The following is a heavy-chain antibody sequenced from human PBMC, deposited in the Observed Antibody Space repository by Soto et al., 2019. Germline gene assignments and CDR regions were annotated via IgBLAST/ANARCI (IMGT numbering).Heavy chain of an antibody. D-gene: IGHD1-7*01. CDR3: ARDGTAEEAYYYYYGMDV. Sequence: GGSLRLSCAASGFTFSSYSMNWVRQAPGKGLEWVSSISSSSSYIYYADSVKGRFTISRDNAKNSLYLQMNSLRAEDTAVYYCARDGTAEEAYYYYYGMDVWGQGTTVTVSS. CDR1: GFTFSSYS. V-gene: IGHV3-21*01. J-gene: IGHJ6*02. CDR2: ISSSSSYI.